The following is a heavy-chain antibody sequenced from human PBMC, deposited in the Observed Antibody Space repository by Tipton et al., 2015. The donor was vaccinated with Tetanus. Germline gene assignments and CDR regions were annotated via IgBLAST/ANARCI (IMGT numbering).Heavy chain of an antibody. Sequence: GSLRLSCAVSGGSFSGFYWSWIRQPPGKGLEWLAYISPSGRTNSNYSLKSRITISQGKSKNQFSLRLTSVTAADTAVYYCASMTPVDWYFDLWGRGTLVTVSS. CDR1: GGSFSGFY. CDR2: ISPSGRT. V-gene: IGHV4-59*01. J-gene: IGHJ2*01. CDR3: ASMTPVDWYFDL. D-gene: IGHD4-23*01.